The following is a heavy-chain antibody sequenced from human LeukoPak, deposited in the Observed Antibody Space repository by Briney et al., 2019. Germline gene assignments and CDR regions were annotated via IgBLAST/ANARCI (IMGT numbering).Heavy chain of an antibody. CDR3: ASGIVVVVAATQRVHYGMDV. CDR2: INHSGST. CDR1: GGSFSGYY. D-gene: IGHD2-15*01. V-gene: IGHV4-34*01. Sequence: SETLSLTCAVYGGSFSGYYWSWIRQPPGKGLEWIGEINHSGSTNYNPSLKSRVTISVDTSKNQFSLKLSSVTAADTAVYYCASGIVVVVAATQRVHYGMDVWGQGTTVTVSS. J-gene: IGHJ6*02.